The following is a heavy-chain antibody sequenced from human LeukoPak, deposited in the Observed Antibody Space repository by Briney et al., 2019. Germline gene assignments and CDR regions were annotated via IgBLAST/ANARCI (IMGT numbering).Heavy chain of an antibody. J-gene: IGHJ5*02. Sequence: ASVKVSCKASGYTFTSYGISWVRQAPGQGLEWMGWISAYNGNTNYAQKLQGRVTMTTDTSTSTAYMELRSLRSDDTAVYYCARDPLGPGYLNWFDPWGQGTLVTVSS. CDR1: GYTFTSYG. V-gene: IGHV1-18*01. D-gene: IGHD3-9*01. CDR2: ISAYNGNT. CDR3: ARDPLGPGYLNWFDP.